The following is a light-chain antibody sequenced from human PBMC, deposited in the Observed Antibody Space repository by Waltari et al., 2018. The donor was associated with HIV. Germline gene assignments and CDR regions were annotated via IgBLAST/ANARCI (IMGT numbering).Light chain of an antibody. CDR3: QSAGGGGTYR. CDR1: ALSKEY. CDR2: KDT. V-gene: IGLV3-25*03. J-gene: IGLJ2*01. Sequence: SYDLTHPPSVSVSPGQTAGLPCFGEALSKEYTFWHQQKAGQAPLLVIHKDTERASGIPERFSGSTSGRLVTLTIDDVEPDDEADYYCQSAGGGGTYRFGGGTKLTVL.